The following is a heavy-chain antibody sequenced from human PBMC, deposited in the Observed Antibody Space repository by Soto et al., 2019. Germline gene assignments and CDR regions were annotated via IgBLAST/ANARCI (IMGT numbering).Heavy chain of an antibody. V-gene: IGHV3-64*01. CDR2: ISSNGVGT. Sequence: EVQLAESGGGLAQPGGSLRLSCAASGFTLSGYAMDWVRQAPGKGLEYVSGISSNGVGTYYANSVQGRFTISRDNSKNTVYLQMGSPRPEDMAVDYCARGACPDFLYLDVWGKGTTVTVSS. J-gene: IGHJ6*03. CDR1: GFTLSGYA. D-gene: IGHD3-16*01. CDR3: ARGACPDFLYLDV.